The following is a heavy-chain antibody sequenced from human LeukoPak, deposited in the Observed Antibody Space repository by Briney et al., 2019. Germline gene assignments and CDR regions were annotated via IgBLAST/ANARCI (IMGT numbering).Heavy chain of an antibody. CDR2: INPNSGGT. CDR1: GYTFTGYY. D-gene: IGHD6-13*01. CDR3: ARSSAGYSSSWYPY. Sequence: ASVKVSCKASGYTFTGYYMHWVRQAPGQGLEWMGWINPNSGGTNYAQKFQGWVTMTRDTSISTAYMELSRLRSDDTAVYYCARSSAGYSSSWYPYWGQGTLVTVSS. V-gene: IGHV1-2*04. J-gene: IGHJ4*02.